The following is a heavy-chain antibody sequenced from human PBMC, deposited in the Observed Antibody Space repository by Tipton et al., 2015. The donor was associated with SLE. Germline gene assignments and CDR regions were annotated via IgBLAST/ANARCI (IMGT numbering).Heavy chain of an antibody. CDR3: ADRRASGSYFH. J-gene: IGHJ1*01. Sequence: SLRLSCAASGFTFSSYSMNWVRQAPGKGLEWVSSISSSGSTIYYADSVKGRFTISRDNAKNSLYLQMNSLRAEDTAVYYCADRRASGSYFHWGQGTLVTVSS. D-gene: IGHD1-26*01. CDR2: ISSSGSTI. CDR1: GFTFSSYS. V-gene: IGHV3-48*04.